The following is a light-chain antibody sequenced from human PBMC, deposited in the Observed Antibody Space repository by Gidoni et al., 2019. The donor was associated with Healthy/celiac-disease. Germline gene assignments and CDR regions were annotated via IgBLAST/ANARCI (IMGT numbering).Light chain of an antibody. CDR2: KAS. Sequence: DIQMTQSPSTLSASVGDRVTLTCRASQSISSWLAWYQQKPGKAPKLLIYKASSLESGVPSRFSGSGSGTEFTLTISSLQPDDFATYYCQQYNSYPLTFXGXTKVEIK. J-gene: IGKJ4*01. V-gene: IGKV1-5*03. CDR3: QQYNSYPLT. CDR1: QSISSW.